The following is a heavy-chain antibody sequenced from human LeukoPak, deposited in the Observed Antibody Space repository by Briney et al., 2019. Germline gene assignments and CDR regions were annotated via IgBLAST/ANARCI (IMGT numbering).Heavy chain of an antibody. J-gene: IGHJ4*02. V-gene: IGHV3-30-3*01. CDR3: ARGGASDY. CDR1: GFTFSSYA. Sequence: PGGSLRLSCAASGFTFSSYAMHWVRQAPGKGLEWVAVIPYDGSNKYYADSVKGRFTISRDNSKNTLYLQMNSLRAEDTAVYYCARGGASDYWGQGTLVTVSS. CDR2: IPYDGSNK.